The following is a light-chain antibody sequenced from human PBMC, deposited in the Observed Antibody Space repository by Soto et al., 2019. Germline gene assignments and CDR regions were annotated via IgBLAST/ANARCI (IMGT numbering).Light chain of an antibody. J-gene: IGKJ4*01. Sequence: EIFMAQSPATLSVSAGERATLSCRASQSVGGNIAWYQQSPGQAPRLLIYATSTRATGIPARFSGRGSGTEFTLTISSLQSEDFAAYYCQHRAIWPITFGGGTKVEIK. CDR1: QSVGGN. CDR2: ATS. V-gene: IGKV3-15*01. CDR3: QHRAIWPIT.